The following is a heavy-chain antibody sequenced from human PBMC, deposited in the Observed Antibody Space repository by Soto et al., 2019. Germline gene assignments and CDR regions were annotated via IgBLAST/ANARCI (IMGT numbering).Heavy chain of an antibody. CDR1: GDSVSSNSAA. CDR3: ARVPTRFGAVAGTGSLPSADAFDI. V-gene: IGHV6-1*01. D-gene: IGHD6-19*01. Sequence: QVQLQQSGPGLVKPSQTLSLTCAISGDSVSSNSAAWNWIRQSPSRGLEWLGRTYYRSKWYNDYAVSVKSRITINPDTSKNQFSLQLNSVTPEDTAVYYCARVPTRFGAVAGTGSLPSADAFDIWGQGTMVTVSS. CDR2: TYYRSKWYN. J-gene: IGHJ3*02.